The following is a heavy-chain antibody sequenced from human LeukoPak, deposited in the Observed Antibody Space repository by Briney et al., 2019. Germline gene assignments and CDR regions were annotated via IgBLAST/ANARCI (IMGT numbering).Heavy chain of an antibody. J-gene: IGHJ4*02. V-gene: IGHV4-30-2*01. CDR3: ARVVATIGYYFDY. CDR1: GGSISSGGYS. Sequence: PSQTLSLTCAVSGGSISSGGYSWSWIRQPPGKGLEWIGYIYHSGSTYYNPSLKSRVTISVDRSKNQFSLKLSSVTAADTAAYYCARVVATIGYYFDYWGQGTLVTVSS. D-gene: IGHD5-12*01. CDR2: IYHSGST.